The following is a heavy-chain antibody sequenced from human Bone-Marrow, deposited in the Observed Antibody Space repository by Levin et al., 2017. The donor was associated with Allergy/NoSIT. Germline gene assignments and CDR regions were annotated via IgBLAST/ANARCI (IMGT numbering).Heavy chain of an antibody. D-gene: IGHD5-18*01. CDR2: ISNSGSAV. Sequence: LSLTCAASGFIFSDYYMSWIRQAPGKGLEWVSYISNSGSAVSYADSVKGRFTISRDNAKISLDLQMNSLRPEDTAVYYCARGYGYGFDYWGQGTLVTVSS. J-gene: IGHJ4*02. V-gene: IGHV3-11*01. CDR3: ARGYGYGFDY. CDR1: GFIFSDYY.